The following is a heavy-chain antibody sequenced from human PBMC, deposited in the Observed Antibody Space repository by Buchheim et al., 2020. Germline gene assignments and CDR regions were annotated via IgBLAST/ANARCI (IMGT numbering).Heavy chain of an antibody. CDR1: GGSISSGGYY. V-gene: IGHV4-31*03. D-gene: IGHD6-13*01. CDR2: IYYSGST. J-gene: IGHJ5*02. Sequence: QVQLQESGPGLVKPSQTLSLTCTVSGGSISSGGYYWSWIRQHPGKGLEWIGYIYYSGSTYYNPSLKRRVTISVDTSKNQFSLKLSSVTAADTAVYYCARLEGYYSSSWWEGNWFDPWGQGTL. CDR3: ARLEGYYSSSWWEGNWFDP.